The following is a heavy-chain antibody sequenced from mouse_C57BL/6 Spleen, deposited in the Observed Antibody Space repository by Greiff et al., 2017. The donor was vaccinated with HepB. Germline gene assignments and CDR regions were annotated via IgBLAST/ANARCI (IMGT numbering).Heavy chain of an antibody. Sequence: VQLQQSGAELVRPGTSVKVSCKASGYAFTNYLIEWVKQRPGQGLEWIGVINPGSGGTNYNEKFKGKATLTADNSSSTAYMQLSSLTSEDSAVYVCARGGRAMDYWGQGTSVTVSS. CDR2: INPGSGGT. CDR3: ARGGRAMDY. J-gene: IGHJ4*01. V-gene: IGHV1-54*01. CDR1: GYAFTNYL.